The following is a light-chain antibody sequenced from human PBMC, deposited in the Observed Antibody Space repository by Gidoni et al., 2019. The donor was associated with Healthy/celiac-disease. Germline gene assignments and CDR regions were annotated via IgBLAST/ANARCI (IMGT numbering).Light chain of an antibody. CDR3: QVWDSSSDHVV. V-gene: IGLV3-21*02. CDR2: DDS. Sequence: SSVLPQPPSVSVAPGQTARITWGGNNIGSKSVQWYQQKPGQAPVLVVYDDSDRPSGIPERFSGSNSGNTATLTISRVEAGDEADYYCQVWDSSSDHVVFGGGTKLTVL. CDR1: NIGSKS. J-gene: IGLJ2*01.